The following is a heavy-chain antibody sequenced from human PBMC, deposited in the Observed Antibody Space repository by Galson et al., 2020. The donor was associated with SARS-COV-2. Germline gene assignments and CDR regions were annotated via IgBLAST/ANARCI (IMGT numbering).Heavy chain of an antibody. CDR3: AREPQEPFCSRTSCSLGVDY. J-gene: IGHJ4*02. V-gene: IGHV4-31*03. Sequence: SETLSLTCTVSGGSISSGGYYWSWIRQHPGKGLEWIGYIYYSGSTYYNPSLKSRVTISVDTSKNQFSLKLSSVTAADTAVYYCAREPQEPFCSRTSCSLGVDYWGQGTLVTVSS. CDR2: IYYSGST. D-gene: IGHD2-2*01. CDR1: GGSISSGGYY.